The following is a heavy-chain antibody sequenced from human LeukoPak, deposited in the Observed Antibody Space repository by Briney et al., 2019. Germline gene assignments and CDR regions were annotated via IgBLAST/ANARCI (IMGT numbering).Heavy chain of an antibody. Sequence: GGSLRLSCAASGFTFSSYSMGWVRQAPGKGLEWVGRIKSKTDGGTTDYAAPVKGRFTISRDDSKNTLYLQMNSLKTEDTAVYYCTTDVTPAGSYPFDYWGQGTLVTVSS. CDR2: IKSKTDGGTT. J-gene: IGHJ4*02. V-gene: IGHV3-15*01. CDR3: TTDVTPAGSYPFDY. D-gene: IGHD3-10*01. CDR1: GFTFSSYS.